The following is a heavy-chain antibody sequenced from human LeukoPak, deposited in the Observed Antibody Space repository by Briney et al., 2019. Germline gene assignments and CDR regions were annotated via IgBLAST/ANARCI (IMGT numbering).Heavy chain of an antibody. CDR1: GGAIISGAYY. CDR3: ARAAYCSDGACYPARYYYYGLDV. CDR2: IYYTGST. J-gene: IGHJ6*02. Sequence: PSETLSLTCTVSGGAIISGAYYWNWIRQHPGKGLEWIGYIYYTGSTYYNPSLRSRVTMSLDRSKNQFSLRLSSVTAADSAVYYCARAAYCSDGACYPARYYYYGLDVWGQGTTVTVSS. D-gene: IGHD2-15*01. V-gene: IGHV4-31*03.